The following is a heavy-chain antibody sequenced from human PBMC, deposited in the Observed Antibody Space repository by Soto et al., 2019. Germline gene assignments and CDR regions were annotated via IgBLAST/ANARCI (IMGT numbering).Heavy chain of an antibody. CDR1: RGVFSGCY. V-gene: IGHV4-34*01. CDR2: INHSGST. J-gene: IGHJ6*02. CDR3: ARGTYYDYVWGRYYYYGMDV. D-gene: IGHD3-16*01. Sequence: HSCSLPKSFAEYRGVFSGCYRSIKSKPPGRGQDWIGEINHSGSTNYNPSLKSRVTISVDTSKNQFSLKLSSVTAADTAVYYCARGTYYDYVWGRYYYYGMDVWGQGNTVSVSS.